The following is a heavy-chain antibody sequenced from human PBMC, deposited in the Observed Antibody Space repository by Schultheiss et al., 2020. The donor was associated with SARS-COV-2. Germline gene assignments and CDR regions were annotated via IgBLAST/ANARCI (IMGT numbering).Heavy chain of an antibody. J-gene: IGHJ5*02. V-gene: IGHV3-23*01. CDR3: AKCQSRYYYDSSGYDP. D-gene: IGHD3-22*01. Sequence: GGSLRLSCAASGFTFSSYAMSWVRQAPGKGLEWVSAISGSGGSTYYADSVKGRFTISRDNSKNTLYLQMNSLRAEDTAVYYCAKCQSRYYYDSSGYDPWGQGTLVTVSS. CDR1: GFTFSSYA. CDR2: ISGSGGST.